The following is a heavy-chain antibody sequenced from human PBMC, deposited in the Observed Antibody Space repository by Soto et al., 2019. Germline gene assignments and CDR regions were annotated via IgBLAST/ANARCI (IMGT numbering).Heavy chain of an antibody. CDR2: MNPNSGNT. Sequence: VASVKVSCKASGYTFTSYDINWVRQATGQGLEWMGWMNPNSGNTGYAQKFQGRATMTRNTSISTAYMELSSLRSEDTAVYYCARGQGYCSSTSCPPPDYYYMDVWGKGTTVTVSS. V-gene: IGHV1-8*01. CDR3: ARGQGYCSSTSCPPPDYYYMDV. J-gene: IGHJ6*03. CDR1: GYTFTSYD. D-gene: IGHD2-2*01.